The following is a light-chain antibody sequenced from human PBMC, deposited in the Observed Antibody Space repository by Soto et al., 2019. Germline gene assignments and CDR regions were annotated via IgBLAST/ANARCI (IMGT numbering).Light chain of an antibody. V-gene: IGKV1-5*03. Sequence: DIQMTQSPSTLSASVGDRVTITCRASQSSSSWLAWYQQKPGKAPNLLIYKASSLESGVPSRFSGSGSGTEFTLTISSLQPDDFATYYCQQYNSYPWTFGQGPTVEIK. CDR2: KAS. CDR1: QSSSSW. CDR3: QQYNSYPWT. J-gene: IGKJ1*01.